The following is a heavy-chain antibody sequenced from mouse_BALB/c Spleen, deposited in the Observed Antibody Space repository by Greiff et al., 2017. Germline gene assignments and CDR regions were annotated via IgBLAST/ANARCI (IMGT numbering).Heavy chain of an antibody. CDR3: AREGETGNFDY. Sequence: QVQLQQPGAELVKPGASVKLSCKASGYTFTSYWMHWVKQRPGQGLEWIGEINPSNGRTNYNEKFKSKATLTVDKSSSTAYMQLSSLTSEDSAVYYCAREGETGNFDYWGQGTTLTVSS. CDR2: INPSNGRT. D-gene: IGHD4-1*01. CDR1: GYTFTSYW. J-gene: IGHJ2*01. V-gene: IGHV1S81*02.